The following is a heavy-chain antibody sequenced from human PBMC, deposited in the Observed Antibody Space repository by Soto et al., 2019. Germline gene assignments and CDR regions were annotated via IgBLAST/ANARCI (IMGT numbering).Heavy chain of an antibody. V-gene: IGHV4-30-4*01. CDR2: IYYSGST. J-gene: IGHJ4*02. Sequence: PSETLSLTCTVSGGSISSGDYYWSWIRQPPGKGLEWIGYIYYSGSTYYNPSLKSRVTISVDTSKNQFSLKLSSVTAADTAVYYCARNYYDSSGFRTFDYWGQGTLVTSPQ. CDR1: GGSISSGDYY. D-gene: IGHD3-22*01. CDR3: ARNYYDSSGFRTFDY.